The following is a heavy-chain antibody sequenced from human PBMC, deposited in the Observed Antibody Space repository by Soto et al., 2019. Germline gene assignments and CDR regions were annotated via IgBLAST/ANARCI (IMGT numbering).Heavy chain of an antibody. J-gene: IGHJ4*02. CDR1: GGSFSGYY. CDR3: ATSDWSRRGYSYGEIQTDY. V-gene: IGHV4-34*01. D-gene: IGHD5-18*01. CDR2: INHSGST. Sequence: PSETLSLTCAVYGGSFSGYYWSWIRQPPGKGLEWIGEINHSGSTNYNPSLKSRVTISVDTSKNQFSLKLSSVTAADTAVYYCATSDWSRRGYSYGEIQTDYWGQGTLVTVSS.